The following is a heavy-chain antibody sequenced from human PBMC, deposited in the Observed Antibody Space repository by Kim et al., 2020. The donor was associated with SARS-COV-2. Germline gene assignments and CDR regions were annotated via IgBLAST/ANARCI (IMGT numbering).Heavy chain of an antibody. V-gene: IGHV4-59*01. CDR2: IYYSGST. Sequence: SETLSLTCTVSGGSISSYYWSWIRQPPGKGLEWIGYIYYSGSTNYNPSLKSRVTISVDTSKNQFSLKLSSVTAADTAVYYCARYRVSYAGMDYWGQGTLVTVSS. CDR1: GGSISSYY. CDR3: ARYRVSYAGMDY. D-gene: IGHD1-26*01. J-gene: IGHJ4*02.